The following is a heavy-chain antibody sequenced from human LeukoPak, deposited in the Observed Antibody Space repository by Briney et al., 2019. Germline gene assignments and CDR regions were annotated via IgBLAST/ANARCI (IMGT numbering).Heavy chain of an antibody. CDR1: GDSVSSNSAA. CDR2: TYYRSKLYN. CDR3: ARAQDSSGWYWARLGFWFDP. V-gene: IGHV6-1*01. D-gene: IGHD6-19*01. J-gene: IGHJ5*02. Sequence: SQTLSLTCAISGDSVSSNSAAWNWIRQSPSRGLEWLGRTYYRSKLYNDYAVSVKSQITINPDTSKNQFSLQLNSVTPEDTAVYYCARAQDSSGWYWARLGFWFDPWGQGTLVTVSS.